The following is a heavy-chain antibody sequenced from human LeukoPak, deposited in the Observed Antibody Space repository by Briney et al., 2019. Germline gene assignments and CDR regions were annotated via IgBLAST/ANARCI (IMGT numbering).Heavy chain of an antibody. J-gene: IGHJ3*02. CDR1: GGSISSYY. CDR2: IYYSGST. CDR3: ARSRHDYYDSSGYYGAFDI. D-gene: IGHD3-22*01. Sequence: SETLSLTCTVSGGSISSYYWSWIRQPPGKGLEWTGYIYYSGSTNYNPSLKSRVTISVDTSKNQFSLKLSSVTAADTAVYYCARSRHDYYDSSGYYGAFDIWGQGTMVTVSS. V-gene: IGHV4-59*01.